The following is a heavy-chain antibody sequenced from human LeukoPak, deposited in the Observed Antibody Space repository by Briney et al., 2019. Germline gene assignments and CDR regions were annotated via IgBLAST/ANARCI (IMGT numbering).Heavy chain of an antibody. V-gene: IGHV3-48*02. J-gene: IGHJ5*02. CDR2: ISSSSSTI. D-gene: IGHD3-22*01. Sequence: GGSLRLSCAASGFTFSSYSMNWVRQAPGKGLEWVSYISSSSSTIYYADSVKGRFTISRDNAKNSLYLQMNSLRNEDAAAYYCSRDRVYYDSRDHSFFDPWGQGTLVTVSS. CDR1: GFTFSSYS. CDR3: SRDRVYYDSRDHSFFDP.